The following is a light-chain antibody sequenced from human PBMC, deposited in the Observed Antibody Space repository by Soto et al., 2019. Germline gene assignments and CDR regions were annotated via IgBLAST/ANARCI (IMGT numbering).Light chain of an antibody. CDR1: SSDVGGYNY. CDR2: EVS. CDR3: SSYTSSSTLYVV. Sequence: QSALTQPASVSGSPGQSITISCTGTSSDVGGYNYVSWYQQHPGKAPKLMIYEVSNRPSWVSNRFSGYKSGNTASLTISGLQAEDDADYYCSSYTSSSTLYVVFGGGTKVTVL. J-gene: IGLJ2*01. V-gene: IGLV2-14*01.